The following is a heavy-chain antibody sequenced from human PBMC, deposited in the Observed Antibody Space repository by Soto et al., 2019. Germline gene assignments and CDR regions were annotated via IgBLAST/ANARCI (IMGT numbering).Heavy chain of an antibody. CDR2: ISGGNGDT. CDR3: AVSMMGAPYYI. Sequence: GASVKVSCKASGYTFSSYAMHWVRQAPGQRLEWMGWISGGNGDTRYSQKFQGRVTISEDTSASTAYMELSSLRFEDTAIYFCAVSMMGAPYYIWGQGTVVTVSS. D-gene: IGHD3-10*01. J-gene: IGHJ3*02. CDR1: GYTFSSYA. V-gene: IGHV1-3*01.